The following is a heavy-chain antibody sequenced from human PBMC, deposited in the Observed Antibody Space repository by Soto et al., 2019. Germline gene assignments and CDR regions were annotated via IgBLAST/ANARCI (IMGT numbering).Heavy chain of an antibody. CDR2: MNPNSGNT. CDR3: ARGGLRYFDWLGKKNDAFDI. D-gene: IGHD3-9*01. Sequence: GASVKVSCKASGYTFTSYDINWVRQATGQGLEWMGWMNPNSGNTGYAQKFQGRVTMTRNTSISTAYMELSSLGSEDTAVYYCARGGLRYFDWLGKKNDAFDIWGQGTMVTVSS. V-gene: IGHV1-8*01. CDR1: GYTFTSYD. J-gene: IGHJ3*02.